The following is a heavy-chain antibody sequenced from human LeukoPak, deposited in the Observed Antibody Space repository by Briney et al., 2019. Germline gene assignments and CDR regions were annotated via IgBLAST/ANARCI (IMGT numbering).Heavy chain of an antibody. CDR1: GFTFSSYA. CDR2: ISGSGGST. CDR3: AKDQDGSGSSFDY. Sequence: QTGGSLRLSCAASGFTFSSYAMSWVRQAPGKGLEWVSAISGSGGSTYYADSVKGRFTISRDNSKNTLYLQMNSLRAEDTAVYYCAKDQDGSGSSFDYWGQGTLVTVSS. D-gene: IGHD3-10*01. V-gene: IGHV3-23*01. J-gene: IGHJ4*02.